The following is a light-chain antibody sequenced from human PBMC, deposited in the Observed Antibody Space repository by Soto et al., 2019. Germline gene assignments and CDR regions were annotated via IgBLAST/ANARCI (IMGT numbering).Light chain of an antibody. CDR2: DNN. CDR3: GTWDNSLNAVV. J-gene: IGLJ2*01. CDR1: SSNIGNNY. V-gene: IGLV1-51*01. Sequence: QSVLTQPPSVSAAPGQKVTISGSGSSSNIGNNYVSWYQQLPGTAPKLLIYDNNKRPSGIPDRFSGSKSGTSATLGITGLQTGDEADYYCGTWDNSLNAVVFGGGTKLTVL.